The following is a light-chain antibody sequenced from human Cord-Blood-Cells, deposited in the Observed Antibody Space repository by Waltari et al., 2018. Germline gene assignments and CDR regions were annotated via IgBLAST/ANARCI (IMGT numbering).Light chain of an antibody. J-gene: IGLJ2*01. CDR2: DVS. Sequence: QSALTQPASVSGSTGQSITISCTGTSSDVGGYNYVSWYQQHPGKAPKLMIYDVSNRPSGVSKRFSGSESGNTASLTISGLQAEDDADYYCSSYTSSSTYVVFGGGTKLTVL. CDR1: SSDVGGYNY. CDR3: SSYTSSSTYVV. V-gene: IGLV2-14*01.